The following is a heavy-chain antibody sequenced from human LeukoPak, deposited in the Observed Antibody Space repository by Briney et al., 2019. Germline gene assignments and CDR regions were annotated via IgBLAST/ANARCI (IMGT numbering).Heavy chain of an antibody. V-gene: IGHV4-59*11. CDR3: ARAIYYDSSGYYFTYYFDY. J-gene: IGHJ4*02. Sequence: PSETLSLTCTVSGGSISNHFWSWLRQAPGKDLEYIGYIYYDGSTNYNPSLKSPVTISVDTSKNQFSLRLTSVTAADTAIYYCARAIYYDSSGYYFTYYFDYWGQGTLVTVSS. CDR1: GGSISNHF. CDR2: IYYDGST. D-gene: IGHD3-22*01.